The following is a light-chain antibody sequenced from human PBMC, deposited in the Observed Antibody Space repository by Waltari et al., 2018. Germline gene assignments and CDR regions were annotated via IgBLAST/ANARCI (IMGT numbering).Light chain of an antibody. CDR1: QTIFNY. Sequence: DIQITQSPSSLSASVGDSVTITCRASQTIFNYLTWYQQKPGKAPKLIVYTASNLQSGVPSTFSGSRSGTDVTLTISSLQPEDFATYFCQQTYTIPITFGQGTRLEIK. J-gene: IGKJ5*01. V-gene: IGKV1-39*01. CDR3: QQTYTIPIT. CDR2: TAS.